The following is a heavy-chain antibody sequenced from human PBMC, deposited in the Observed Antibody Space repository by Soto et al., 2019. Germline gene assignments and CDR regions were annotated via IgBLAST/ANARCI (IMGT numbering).Heavy chain of an antibody. D-gene: IGHD6-13*01. V-gene: IGHV3-33*01. CDR2: IWYDGSNK. CDR1: GFTFSSYG. CDR3: ARDRKTKSSSWYASW. Sequence: GGSLRLSCAASGFTFSSYGMHWVRQAPGKGLEWVAVIWYDGSNKYYADSVKGRFTISRDNSKNTLYLQMNSLRAEDTAVYYCARDRKTKSSSWYASWWGQGTLVTVSS. J-gene: IGHJ4*02.